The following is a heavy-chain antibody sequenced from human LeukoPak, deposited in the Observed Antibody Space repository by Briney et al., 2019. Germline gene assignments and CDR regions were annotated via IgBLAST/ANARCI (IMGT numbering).Heavy chain of an antibody. CDR1: GFTFSNYW. Sequence: GSLRLSCAASGFTFSNYWVHWVRQAPGKGLVWVSRINRDGSTTNYADSVKGRFTVSRDNAKNTLNLQMNSLRAEDTAVYYCARDKKSGESSEIDYWGQGTLVTVSS. CDR2: INRDGSTT. V-gene: IGHV3-74*01. J-gene: IGHJ4*02. D-gene: IGHD3-10*01. CDR3: ARDKKSGESSEIDY.